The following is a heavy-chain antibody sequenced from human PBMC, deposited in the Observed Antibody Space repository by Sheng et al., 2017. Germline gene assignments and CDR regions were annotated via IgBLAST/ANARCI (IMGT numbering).Heavy chain of an antibody. D-gene: IGHD3-3*01. CDR3: GRDRRDYDSWTNTYYNHMDV. Sequence: EVQLVESGGGLVQPGESLRLSCAASGFALSSYWMNWVRQAPGKGLEWVANIKEDGSEKYYVDSVKGRFTIFRDNAKNSLYLQMNSLRAEDTAVYYCGRDRRDYDSWTNTYYNHMDVWGQGTTVTVSS. CDR1: GFALSSYW. CDR2: IKEDGSEK. J-gene: IGHJ6*03. V-gene: IGHV3-7*01.